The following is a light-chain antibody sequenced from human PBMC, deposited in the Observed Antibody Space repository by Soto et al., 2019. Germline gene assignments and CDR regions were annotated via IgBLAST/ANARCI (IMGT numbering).Light chain of an antibody. V-gene: IGKV1-27*01. Sequence: DIPMTQSPSSLSASVGDRVTITCRASQGISNYLAWYQQKPGKVPKLLIYAASTLQSGVPSRFSGSGSGTDFTLTISSLQPEDDATYYCQKYNSAPTWTFGQGTKVEIK. J-gene: IGKJ1*01. CDR3: QKYNSAPTWT. CDR2: AAS. CDR1: QGISNY.